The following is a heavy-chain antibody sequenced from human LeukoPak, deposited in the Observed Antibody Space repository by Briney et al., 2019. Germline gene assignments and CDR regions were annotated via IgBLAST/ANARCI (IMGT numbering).Heavy chain of an antibody. V-gene: IGHV3-9*01. CDR1: GFTFDDYA. D-gene: IGHD1-14*01. J-gene: IGHJ4*02. CDR2: ISWDSGSI. CDR3: AKDIATGNRLYYFDY. Sequence: PGGSLRLSCAASGFTFDDYAMHSVRQAPGKGLEWVSGISWDSGSIGYAYSVKGRFTISGDNAKNSLYLQMNSLRAEDTALYYCAKDIATGNRLYYFDYWGQGTLVTVSS.